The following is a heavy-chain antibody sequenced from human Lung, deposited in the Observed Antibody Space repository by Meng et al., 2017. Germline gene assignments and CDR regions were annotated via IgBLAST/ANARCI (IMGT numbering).Heavy chain of an antibody. CDR3: AKDQWQNLVRWFDP. V-gene: IGHV3-23*01. CDR2: ISGSGGST. Sequence: EVQLLESGGRLVQPGGSLRLSCAASGFAVSSHALSWGRQAPGKGLEWVPEISGSGGSTYYADSVRGRFTISRDNSKKTLYLQMNSLRAEDTALYYCAKDQWQNLVRWFDPWGRGTLVTVSS. J-gene: IGHJ5*02. CDR1: GFAVSSHA. D-gene: IGHD6-13*01.